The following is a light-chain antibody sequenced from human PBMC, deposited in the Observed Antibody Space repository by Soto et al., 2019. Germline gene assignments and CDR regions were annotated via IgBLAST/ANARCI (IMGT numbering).Light chain of an antibody. Sequence: DIQMTQSPSTLSGSVGDRVTITCRASQTISSWLAWYQQKPGKAPKLLIYKASTLKSGVPSRFRGSGSGTEFTLTNSSVKPDDFATYYCQHDNSYSEAFGQGTKVYIK. CDR1: QTISSW. V-gene: IGKV1-5*03. CDR3: QHDNSYSEA. CDR2: KAS. J-gene: IGKJ1*01.